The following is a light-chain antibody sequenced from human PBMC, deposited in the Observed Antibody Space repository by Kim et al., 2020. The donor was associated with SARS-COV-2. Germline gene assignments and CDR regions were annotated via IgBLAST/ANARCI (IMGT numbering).Light chain of an antibody. J-gene: IGLJ2*01. Sequence: QSALTQPASVSGSPGQSITISCTGTSSDIGSYNLVSWYQQYPGEAPKLMIYEGSKRPSGVYPRFSGYKSGNTASLTISGLQAEDEADYYCCSHAGGGTMLFGGGTQLTVL. V-gene: IGLV2-23*01. CDR2: EGS. CDR1: SSDIGSYNL. CDR3: CSHAGGGTML.